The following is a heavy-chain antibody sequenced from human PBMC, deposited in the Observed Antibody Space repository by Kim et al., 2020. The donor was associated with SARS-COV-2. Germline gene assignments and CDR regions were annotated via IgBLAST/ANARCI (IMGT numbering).Heavy chain of an antibody. D-gene: IGHD3-10*01. Sequence: GGSLRLSCAASGFSFNRHYMHWVRQAPGKGLVWVSRIGPDGSETHYADSVKGRFTISRDNAKNTLFLQMNSLRVEDTAVYFCARRVGAAGISSQIDYWGQGTLVTVSS. J-gene: IGHJ4*02. CDR3: ARRVGAAGISSQIDY. CDR2: IGPDGSET. CDR1: GFSFNRHY. V-gene: IGHV3-74*01.